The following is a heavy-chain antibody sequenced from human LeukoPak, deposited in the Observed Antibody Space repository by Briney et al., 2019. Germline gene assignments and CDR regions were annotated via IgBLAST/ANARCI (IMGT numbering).Heavy chain of an antibody. CDR1: GYTFTSYY. D-gene: IGHD3-22*01. Sequence: ASVKVSCKASGYTFTSYYMHWVRQAPGQGLEWMGIINPSGGSTSYAKKFQGRVTMTRDTSTSTVYMELSSLRSEDTAVYYCARLDTYYYDSSGYYFDYWGQGTLVTVSS. CDR2: INPSGGST. V-gene: IGHV1-46*01. CDR3: ARLDTYYYDSSGYYFDY. J-gene: IGHJ4*02.